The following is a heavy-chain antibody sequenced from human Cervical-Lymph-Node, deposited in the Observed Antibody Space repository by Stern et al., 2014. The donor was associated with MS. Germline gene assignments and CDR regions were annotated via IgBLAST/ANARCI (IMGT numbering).Heavy chain of an antibody. CDR2: FCPGNSDT. Sequence: VQLVQSGVEVKKPGESLKISCTGSGYSFSSYCIGWVRQMPGKGLEWMGIFCPGNSDTKYSPSFQGQVIFSADTSISTASLQWSSLKASDTATYYCAKLLWYGELHEAFDIWGQGTLVTVS. CDR1: GYSFSSYC. V-gene: IGHV5-51*03. CDR3: AKLLWYGELHEAFDI. D-gene: IGHD3-10*01. J-gene: IGHJ3*02.